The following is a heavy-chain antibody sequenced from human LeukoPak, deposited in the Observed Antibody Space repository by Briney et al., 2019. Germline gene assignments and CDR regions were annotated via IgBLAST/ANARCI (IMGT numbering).Heavy chain of an antibody. CDR2: ISGSGGNA. Sequence: PGGSLRLSCAASGFTFSSYAMSWVRQAPGKGLEWVSAISGSGGNAYYADSVKGRFTISRDNSKNTLYLQMNSLRAEDTAVYYCAKGSYLVIPSPFDYWGQGTLVTVSS. D-gene: IGHD3-9*01. CDR1: GFTFSSYA. J-gene: IGHJ4*02. CDR3: AKGSYLVIPSPFDY. V-gene: IGHV3-23*01.